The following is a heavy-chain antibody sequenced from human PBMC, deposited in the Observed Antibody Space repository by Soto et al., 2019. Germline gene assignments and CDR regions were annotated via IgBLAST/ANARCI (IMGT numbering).Heavy chain of an antibody. D-gene: IGHD3-3*01. CDR2: IVPMYGTS. CDR3: NRGLEFDFWSGYL. J-gene: IGHJ4*02. V-gene: IGHV1-69*06. Sequence: QERLVQSGAEVRKPGSSVKVSCKVTGGTSTRYAINWVRQAPGQGLEWMGGIVPMYGTSKYAQKFQGRVTITADTSTNIDYMELRSLRSEDTAVYYCNRGLEFDFWSGYLWGQGTLVSVSS. CDR1: GGTSTRYA.